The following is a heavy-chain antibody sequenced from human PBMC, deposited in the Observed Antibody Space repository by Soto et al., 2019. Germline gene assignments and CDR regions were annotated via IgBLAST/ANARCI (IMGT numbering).Heavy chain of an antibody. CDR2: LYWDDDE. Sequence: QITLNESGPTLVKPTQTLTLTCTFSGFSLSTRGVGVGWIRQPPGKALEWLALLYWDDDERYSPSLMSRLTITKDTSKNQVFLTMTNVDPEDTAPYYCAHRPRGFTYFVDYWGQGTLVTVSS. V-gene: IGHV2-5*02. J-gene: IGHJ4*02. D-gene: IGHD2-8*01. CDR3: AHRPRGFTYFVDY. CDR1: GFSLSTRGVG.